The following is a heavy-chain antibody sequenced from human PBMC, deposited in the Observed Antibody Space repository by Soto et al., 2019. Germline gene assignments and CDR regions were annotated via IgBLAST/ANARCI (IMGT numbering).Heavy chain of an antibody. CDR1: GGTFNTFT. Sequence: SVKVSCKASGGTFNTFTINWLRQAPGRGLEWVGQVVPMYDSVNYAETFQGRVTITVDKSTNTAYMELTSLRSQDTALYFCASWRSYSGSYCFDYWGQGTLVTVSS. V-gene: IGHV1-69*06. D-gene: IGHD1-26*01. J-gene: IGHJ4*02. CDR2: VVPMYDSV. CDR3: ASWRSYSGSYCFDY.